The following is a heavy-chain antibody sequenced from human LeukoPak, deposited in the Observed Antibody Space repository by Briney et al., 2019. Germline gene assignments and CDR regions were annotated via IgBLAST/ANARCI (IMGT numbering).Heavy chain of an antibody. CDR2: IYHSGST. D-gene: IGHD3-10*01. CDR1: GYSFSSGYY. V-gene: IGHV4-38-2*02. CDR3: ARVGTYYYGSGSYYNWGYNFDY. J-gene: IGHJ4*02. Sequence: SETLSLTCTVSGYSFSSGYYWGWIRPPPGKVLEWIWSIYHSGSTYYNPSLKSRVTISVDTSKNQFSLKLSSVTAADTAVYYCARVGTYYYGSGSYYNWGYNFDYWGQGTLVTVSS.